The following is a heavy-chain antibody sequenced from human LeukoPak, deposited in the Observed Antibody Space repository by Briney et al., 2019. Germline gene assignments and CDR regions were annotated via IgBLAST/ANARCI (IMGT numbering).Heavy chain of an antibody. CDR3: ARDSSNWGSYYFDY. D-gene: IGHD7-27*01. V-gene: IGHV3-30-3*01. CDR1: GFTFSSYA. CDR2: ISYDGSNK. J-gene: IGHJ4*02. Sequence: GRSLRLSCGASGFTFSSYAMHWVRQAPGKGLEWVAVISYDGSNKYYADSVKGRFTISRDNSKNTLYLQMNSLRAEDTAVYYCARDSSNWGSYYFDYWGQGTLVTVSS.